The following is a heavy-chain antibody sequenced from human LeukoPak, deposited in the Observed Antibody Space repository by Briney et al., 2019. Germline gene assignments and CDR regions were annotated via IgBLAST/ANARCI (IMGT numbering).Heavy chain of an antibody. CDR3: ARAYSSSWYFNWFDP. D-gene: IGHD6-13*01. CDR1: GYSISSGYF. CDR2: IYNSGST. J-gene: IGHJ5*02. V-gene: IGHV4-38-2*02. Sequence: SETLSLTCTVSGYSISSGYFWGWIRQPPGKGLEWIGTIYNSGSTYYNASLGSRVTISVDTSKNQFSLKLSSVTAADTAVYYCARAYSSSWYFNWFDPWGQGTLVTVPS.